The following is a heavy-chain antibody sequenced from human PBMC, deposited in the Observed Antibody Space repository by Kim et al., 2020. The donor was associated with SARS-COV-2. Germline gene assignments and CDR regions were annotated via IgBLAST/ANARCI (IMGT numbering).Heavy chain of an antibody. CDR1: GYTFTSYD. Sequence: ASVKVSCKASGYTFTSYDINWVRQATGQGLEWMGWMNPNSGNTGYAQKFQGRVTMTRNTSISTAYMELSSLRSEDTAVYYCARMPYDSSGYYLSTDYWGQGTLVTVSS. D-gene: IGHD3-22*01. CDR2: MNPNSGNT. CDR3: ARMPYDSSGYYLSTDY. J-gene: IGHJ4*02. V-gene: IGHV1-8*01.